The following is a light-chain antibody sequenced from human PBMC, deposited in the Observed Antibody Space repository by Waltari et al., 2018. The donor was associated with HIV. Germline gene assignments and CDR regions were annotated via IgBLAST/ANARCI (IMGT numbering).Light chain of an antibody. CDR3: QVWDSSSDHVL. CDR2: YDS. V-gene: IGLV3-21*04. J-gene: IGLJ3*02. CDR1: NIEQKS. Sequence: SSVLTQPPSVSVAPGKTARITCGGDNIEQKSVHGYQQKPGQPPPLVIYYDSDRPSGIPERFSGSNPGDTATLTISRVGDGDEPDDFCQVWDSSSDHVLFGGGTKLTVL.